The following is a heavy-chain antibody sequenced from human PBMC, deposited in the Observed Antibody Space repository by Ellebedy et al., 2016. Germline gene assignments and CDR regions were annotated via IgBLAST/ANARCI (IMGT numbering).Heavy chain of an antibody. V-gene: IGHV4-34*01. CDR2: INHSGST. D-gene: IGHD6-13*01. CDR1: GGSFSGYY. Sequence: GSLRLXXAVYGGSFSGYYWNWIRQPPGKGLEWIGEINHSGSTNYIPSLKSRVTISGDTSKNQFSLKLSSVTAADTAMYYCARARPAAGTYYFDYWGQGTLVTVSS. CDR3: ARARPAAGTYYFDY. J-gene: IGHJ4*02.